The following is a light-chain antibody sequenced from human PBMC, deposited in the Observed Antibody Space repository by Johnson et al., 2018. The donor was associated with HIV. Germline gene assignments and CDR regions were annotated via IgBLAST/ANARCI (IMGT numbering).Light chain of an antibody. J-gene: IGLJ1*01. Sequence: QSVLTQPPSVSAAPGQKVTISCSGSSSNIGNNFVSWYQQLPGTAPKLLIYANNKRPSGIPDRFSGSKSGTSATLVITGLQTGDEADYYCGTWDNSLSVFVFGTGTKVTVL. CDR1: SSNIGNNF. CDR2: ANN. V-gene: IGLV1-51*02. CDR3: GTWDNSLSVFV.